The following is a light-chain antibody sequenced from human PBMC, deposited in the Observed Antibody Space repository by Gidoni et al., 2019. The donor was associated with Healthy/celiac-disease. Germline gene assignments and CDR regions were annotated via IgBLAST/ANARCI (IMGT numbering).Light chain of an antibody. CDR2: TAS. CDR3: QQYNSYSRT. CDR1: QSISSW. V-gene: IGKV1-5*03. J-gene: IGKJ1*01. Sequence: QMTQPPSTLSASVGDRVTITCRASQSISSWLTWYQQKPGKAPKLLIYTASSLESGVPSRFSGSGSVTEFTLTISSLQPDDFATYYCQQYNSYSRTFGQGTKVEIK.